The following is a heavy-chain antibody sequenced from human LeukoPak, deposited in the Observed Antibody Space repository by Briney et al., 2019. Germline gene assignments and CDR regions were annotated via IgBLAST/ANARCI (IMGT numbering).Heavy chain of an antibody. CDR3: ARTPESSGYHLDFDY. CDR2: MNPNSGGT. D-gene: IGHD3-22*01. Sequence: ASVKVSCKASGYTFSSYDINWVRQATGQGLEWMGWMNPNSGGTNYAQKFQGRVTMTRDTSISTAYMELSSLRSDDTAVYYCARTPESSGYHLDFDYWGQGTLVIVSS. J-gene: IGHJ4*02. V-gene: IGHV1-2*02. CDR1: GYTFSSYD.